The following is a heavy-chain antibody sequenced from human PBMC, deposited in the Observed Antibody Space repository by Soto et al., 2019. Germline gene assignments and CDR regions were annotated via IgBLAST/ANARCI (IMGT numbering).Heavy chain of an antibody. D-gene: IGHD6-19*01. CDR3: ARPYRSGWYGAFDI. J-gene: IGHJ3*02. Sequence: SETLSLTCTVSGGSISSYDWSWIRQPPGKGLEWIAYLYYSGSTSYDPSLKSRVTISVDTSKNQLSLKLSSVTAADTAVYYCARPYRSGWYGAFDIWGQGTMVTVSS. CDR1: GGSISSYD. V-gene: IGHV4-59*08. CDR2: LYYSGST.